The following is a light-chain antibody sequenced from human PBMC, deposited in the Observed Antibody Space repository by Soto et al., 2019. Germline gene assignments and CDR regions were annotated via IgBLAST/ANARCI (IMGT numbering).Light chain of an antibody. CDR1: QSISSY. V-gene: IGKV1-39*01. CDR3: QQCYTTWWT. J-gene: IGKJ1*01. CDR2: AAS. Sequence: DIQMTQSPSSLSASVEDRVIITCRASQSISSYLNWYQQKPGKAPKLVIYAASSLQSGVPSRFSGSGSRTDFTLTISSLQPEDFATYYCQQCYTTWWTFGQGTKVDIK.